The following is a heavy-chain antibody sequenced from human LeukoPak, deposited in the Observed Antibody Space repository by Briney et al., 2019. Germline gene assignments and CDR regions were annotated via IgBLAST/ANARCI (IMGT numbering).Heavy chain of an antibody. CDR2: MNPLSGNT. Sequence: ASVKVSCKASGYTFTSHDINWVRQAAGQGLEWMGWMNPLSGNTGYAQKFQGRVTMTRNTSIDTAYLGLSSLRSEDTAVYYCARSLAVGGTRAYWGQGTLVTVSS. CDR3: ARSLAVGGTRAY. V-gene: IGHV1-8*01. J-gene: IGHJ4*02. CDR1: GYTFTSHD. D-gene: IGHD6-19*01.